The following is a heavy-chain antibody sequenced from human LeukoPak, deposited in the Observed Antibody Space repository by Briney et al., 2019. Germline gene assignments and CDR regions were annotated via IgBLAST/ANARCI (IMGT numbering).Heavy chain of an antibody. D-gene: IGHD3-9*01. CDR2: IIPIFGTA. J-gene: IGHJ3*02. CDR1: GGTFSSYA. Sequence: SSVKVSCKASGGTFSSYAISWVRQAPGQGLEWMGGIIPIFGTANYAQKFQGRVTITADESTSTAYMELSSLRSEDTAVYYCARVTDWLNAFDIWGQGTMDTVSS. V-gene: IGHV1-69*01. CDR3: ARVTDWLNAFDI.